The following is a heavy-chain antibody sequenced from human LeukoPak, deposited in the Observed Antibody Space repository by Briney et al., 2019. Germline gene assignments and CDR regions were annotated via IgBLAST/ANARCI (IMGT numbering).Heavy chain of an antibody. CDR2: INPIFGRT. V-gene: IGHV1-69*13. Sequence: SVKVSCKASGYTFSSYAISWVRQAPGQGLEWMGGINPIFGRTNYAQKFQGRVTMTADESTSTAYMELSSLRSEDTAVYYCARGHGDYLYYFDYWGQGTLVAVSS. CDR3: ARGHGDYLYYFDY. J-gene: IGHJ4*02. CDR1: GYTFSSYA. D-gene: IGHD4-17*01.